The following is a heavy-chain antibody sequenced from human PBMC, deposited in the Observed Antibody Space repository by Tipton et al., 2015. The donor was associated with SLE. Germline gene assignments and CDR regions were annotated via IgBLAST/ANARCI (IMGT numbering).Heavy chain of an antibody. CDR1: GGSFSGYY. D-gene: IGHD2-2*01. J-gene: IGHJ6*03. Sequence: TLSLTCAVYGGSFSGYYWSWIRQPPGKGLEWIGEINHSGSTNYNPSLKSRVTISVDTSKNQFSRKLSSVTAADTAVYYCARGGGGIVVVPAALGYMDVWGKGTTVTVSS. CDR2: INHSGST. CDR3: ARGGGGIVVVPAALGYMDV. V-gene: IGHV4-34*01.